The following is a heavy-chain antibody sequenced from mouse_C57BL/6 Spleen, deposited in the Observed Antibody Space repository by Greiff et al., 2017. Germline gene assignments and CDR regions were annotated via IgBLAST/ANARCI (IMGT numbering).Heavy chain of an antibody. J-gene: IGHJ1*03. CDR3: AREGNYYGSSSYWYFDV. D-gene: IGHD1-1*01. CDR1: GYSITSDY. Sequence: EVKLQESGPGLAKPSQTLSLTCSVTGYSITSDYWNWIRKFPGNKLEYMEYISYSGSTYYNPSLKSRISITRDTSKNQYYLQLNSVTTEDTATYYCAREGNYYGSSSYWYFDVWGTGTTVTVSS. V-gene: IGHV3-8*01. CDR2: ISYSGST.